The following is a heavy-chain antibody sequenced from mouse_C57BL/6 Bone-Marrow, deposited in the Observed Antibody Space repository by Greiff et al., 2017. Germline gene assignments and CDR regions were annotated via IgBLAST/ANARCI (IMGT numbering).Heavy chain of an antibody. J-gene: IGHJ4*01. CDR1: GFSLSTFGMG. CDR3: AVITTGRVYYAMDY. Sequence: QVTLKESGPGILQPSQTLSLTCSFSGFSLSTFGMGVGWIRQPSGKGLEWLAHIWWDDDKYYNPALKSRLTISKDTSKNQVFLKIANVDTADTATYYCAVITTGRVYYAMDYWGQGTSVTVSS. CDR2: IWWDDDK. V-gene: IGHV8-8*01. D-gene: IGHD2-4*01.